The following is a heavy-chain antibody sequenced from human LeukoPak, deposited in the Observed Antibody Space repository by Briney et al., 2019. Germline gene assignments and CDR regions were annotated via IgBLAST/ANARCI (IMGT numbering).Heavy chain of an antibody. CDR1: GYTFTNYA. V-gene: IGHV7-4-1*02. D-gene: IGHD3-16*02. CDR2: IHPSTGNP. J-gene: IGHJ4*02. CDR3: ARAFQSLGGLSLPDY. Sequence: ASVKVSCKASGYTFTNYATNWVGQAPGQGVEWMGWIHPSTGNPTYAQGFTGRFVFSLDTSVSTTYLQISSLKAEDTAVHFCARAFQSLGGLSLPDYWGQGTLVTVSS.